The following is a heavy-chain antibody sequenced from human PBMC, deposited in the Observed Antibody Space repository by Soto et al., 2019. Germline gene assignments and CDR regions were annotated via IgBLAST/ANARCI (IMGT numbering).Heavy chain of an antibody. D-gene: IGHD3-10*01. CDR1: GFTFSSYW. J-gene: IGHJ6*02. CDR3: ARDRLSMVRGVIYYYYGMDV. Sequence: EVQLVESGGGLVQPGGSLRLSCAASGFTFSSYWMHWVRQAPGKGLVWVSRINSDGSSTSYADSVKGRFTISRDNAKNTLYLQMNSLRAEDTAVYYCARDRLSMVRGVIYYYYGMDVWGQGTTVTVSS. CDR2: INSDGSST. V-gene: IGHV3-74*01.